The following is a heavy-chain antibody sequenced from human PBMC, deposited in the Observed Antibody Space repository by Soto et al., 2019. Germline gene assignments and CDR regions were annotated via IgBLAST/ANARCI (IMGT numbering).Heavy chain of an antibody. CDR2: FDPEDGET. CDR3: APRDKYYYDSSGYYADY. V-gene: IGHV1-24*01. D-gene: IGHD3-22*01. CDR1: GYTLTELS. J-gene: IGHJ4*02. Sequence: ASVKVSCKVSGYTLTELSMHWVRQAPGKGLEWMGGFDPEDGETIYAQKFQGRVTMTEDTSTDTAYMELSSLRSEDTAVYYCAPRDKYYYDSSGYYADYWGQGTLVTVSS.